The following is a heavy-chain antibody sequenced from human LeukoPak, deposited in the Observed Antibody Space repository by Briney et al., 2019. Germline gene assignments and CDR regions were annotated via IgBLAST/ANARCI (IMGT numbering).Heavy chain of an antibody. V-gene: IGHV4-39*01. CDR3: ASGIDARSDSSD. J-gene: IGHJ4*02. Sequence: PSETLSLTCSVSGGSITSGNYYWAWLRQPPGKGLEWIGYIFYSGSTYYNPSLKSRVTMSVDMYNNQFSLRLTSVTAADTAVYYCASGIDARSDSSDWGQGTLVTVSS. D-gene: IGHD6-19*01. CDR2: IFYSGST. CDR1: GGSITSGNYY.